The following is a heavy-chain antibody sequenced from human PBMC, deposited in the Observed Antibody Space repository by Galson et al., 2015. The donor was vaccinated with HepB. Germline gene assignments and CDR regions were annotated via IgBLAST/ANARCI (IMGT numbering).Heavy chain of an antibody. D-gene: IGHD6-13*01. CDR1: GGSLTGYY. J-gene: IGHJ5*02. CDR3: ARGRRYTSNLFARAGWFDP. CDR2: ISQSGST. V-gene: IGHV4-34*01. Sequence: LSLTCAVYGGSLTGYYWNWIRQPPGKGLEWLGEISQSGSTNYNPSLKSRVSMSIDMSKNQFSLKLSSVTAADTAVYYCARGRRYTSNLFARAGWFDPWGQGTLVTVSS.